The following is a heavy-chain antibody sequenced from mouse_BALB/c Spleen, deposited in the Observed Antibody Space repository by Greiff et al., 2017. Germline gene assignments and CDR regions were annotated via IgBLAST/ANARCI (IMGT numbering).Heavy chain of an antibody. D-gene: IGHD2-1*01. CDR2: IYPGNSDT. CDR1: GYTFTSYW. J-gene: IGHJ2*01. Sequence: VHVKQSGTVLARPGASVKMSCKASGYTFTSYWMHWVKQRPGQGLEWIGAIYPGNSDTSYNQKFKGKAKLTAVTSTSTAYMELSSLTNEDSAVYYCTRYHGYYFDYWGQGTTLTVSS. CDR3: TRYHGYYFDY. V-gene: IGHV1-5*01.